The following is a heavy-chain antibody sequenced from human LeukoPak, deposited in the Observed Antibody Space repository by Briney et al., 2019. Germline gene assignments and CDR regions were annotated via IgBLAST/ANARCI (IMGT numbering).Heavy chain of an antibody. CDR3: ARGIAARLGWFDP. CDR2: IIPTLGIA. V-gene: IGHV1-69*04. CDR1: GGTFSSYA. Sequence: ASVKVSCKASGGTFSSYAISWVRQAPGQGLEWMGRIIPTLGIANYAQKFQGRVTITADKSTSTAYMELSSLRSEDTAVYYCARGIAARLGWFDPWGQGTLVTVSS. D-gene: IGHD6-6*01. J-gene: IGHJ5*02.